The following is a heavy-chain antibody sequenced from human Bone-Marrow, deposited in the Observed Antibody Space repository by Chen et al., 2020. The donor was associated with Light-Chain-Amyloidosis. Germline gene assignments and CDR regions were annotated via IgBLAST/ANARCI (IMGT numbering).Heavy chain of an antibody. V-gene: IGHV4-61*01. Sequence: QVQLQESGPGLVKPSETLSLTCTVSGGSVSSGSYYWSWIRQPPGKGLEWIGYIYYSGSTNYNPFLKSRVTISVDTSKNQFSLKLSSVTAADTAVYYCARGHSGNRYYYGMDVWGQGTTVTVSS. CDR3: ARGHSGNRYYYGMDV. CDR2: IYYSGST. CDR1: GGSVSSGSYY. J-gene: IGHJ6*02. D-gene: IGHD6-25*01.